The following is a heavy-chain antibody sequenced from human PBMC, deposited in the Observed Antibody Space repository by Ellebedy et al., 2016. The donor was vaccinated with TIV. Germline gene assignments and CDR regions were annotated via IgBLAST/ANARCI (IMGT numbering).Heavy chain of an antibody. J-gene: IGHJ4*02. D-gene: IGHD1-1*01. CDR1: GYTFTSYS. CDR3: ARGADTNTWTLAY. CDR2: ISTYNDNR. Sequence: ASVKVSCXASGYTFTSYSTSWVRQAPGQGLEWMGWISTYNDNRNSAQKFQGRVTMTTDKSIRTAYMELSSLRSDDTAVDYCARGADTNTWTLAYWGQGTLVTVSS. V-gene: IGHV1-18*01.